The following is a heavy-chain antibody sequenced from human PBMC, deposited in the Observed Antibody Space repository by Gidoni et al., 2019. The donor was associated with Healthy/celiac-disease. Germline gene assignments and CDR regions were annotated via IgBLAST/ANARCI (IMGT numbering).Heavy chain of an antibody. CDR1: GFTVSSNY. V-gene: IGHV3-53*01. J-gene: IGHJ4*02. CDR2: IYRGGST. CDR3: AREGDYYAFDY. Sequence: EVQLVECGGGWIQPGGSLRLSCAASGFTVSSNYMSWVRQAPGKGLECVSVIYRGGSTYYAVSVEGRFTISRDNSKNTLYLQMNSLRAEDTAVYYCAREGDYYAFDYWGQGTLVTVSS. D-gene: IGHD3-10*01.